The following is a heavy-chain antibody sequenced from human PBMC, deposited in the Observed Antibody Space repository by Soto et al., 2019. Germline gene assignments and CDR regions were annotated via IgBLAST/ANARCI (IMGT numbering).Heavy chain of an antibody. CDR1: GDTFNFYT. J-gene: IGHJ4*02. CDR2: IIPMLGMS. V-gene: IGHV1-69*02. CDR3: ATTYGSGSTHFDY. Sequence: QVQLVQSGAEVKKPGSSVRVSCRASGDTFNFYTLSWVRQVPGHGPEWMGRIIPMLGMSDYAQKFQGRVTLMTDQXTSTVYMNLSGLRSEDTAVYYCATTYGSGSTHFDYWGQGTLVTVSS. D-gene: IGHD3-10*01.